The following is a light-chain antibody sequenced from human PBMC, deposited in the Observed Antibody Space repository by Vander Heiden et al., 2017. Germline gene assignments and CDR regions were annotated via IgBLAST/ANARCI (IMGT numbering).Light chain of an antibody. CDR1: SNNVGNEG. CDR2: RKN. V-gene: IGLV10-54*04. Sequence: QAGLIKPPSVSKGLRQTATLTCTGNSNNVGNEGAAWLQHHQGHPPKLLSYRKNNRPSGISQRFSASRSGDTASLTITGLQPEDEADYYCSAWDSSLSAWVFGGGTKLTVL. J-gene: IGLJ3*02. CDR3: SAWDSSLSAWV.